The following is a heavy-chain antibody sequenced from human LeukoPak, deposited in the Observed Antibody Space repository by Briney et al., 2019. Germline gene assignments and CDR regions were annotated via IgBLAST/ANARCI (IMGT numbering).Heavy chain of an antibody. Sequence: PGGSLRLSCAASGFTFSSYSMNWVRQAPGKGLEWVSSISSSSSYIYYADSVKGRFTISRDNAKNSLYLQMNSLRAEDTAVYYCARDNGGTYYYDSSGYRCFDYWGQGTLVTVSS. V-gene: IGHV3-21*01. CDR2: ISSSSSYI. CDR3: ARDNGGTYYYDSSGYRCFDY. J-gene: IGHJ4*02. D-gene: IGHD3-22*01. CDR1: GFTFSSYS.